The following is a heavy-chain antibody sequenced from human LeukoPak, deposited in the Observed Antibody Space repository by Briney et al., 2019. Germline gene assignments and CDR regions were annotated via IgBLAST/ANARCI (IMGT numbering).Heavy chain of an antibody. CDR3: AKQYYYDSSGYYWPTFDY. Sequence: PRGSLRLSCAASGFTFSSYSMNWVRQAPGKRLEWVSSISSSSSYIYYADSVKGRFTISRDNAKNSLYLQMNSLRAEDTAVYYCAKQYYYDSSGYYWPTFDYWGQGTLVTVSS. CDR1: GFTFSSYS. J-gene: IGHJ4*02. V-gene: IGHV3-21*01. CDR2: ISSSSSYI. D-gene: IGHD3-22*01.